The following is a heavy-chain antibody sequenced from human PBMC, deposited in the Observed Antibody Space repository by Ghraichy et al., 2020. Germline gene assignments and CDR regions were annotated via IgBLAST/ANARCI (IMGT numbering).Heavy chain of an antibody. CDR3: ARDRKRASSGSYYVFDY. CDR2: ISAYNGHT. D-gene: IGHD1-26*01. CDR1: GYTFTSYG. V-gene: IGHV1-18*01. Sequence: ASVKVSCKASGYTFTSYGISLERQAPVQGLEWMGWISAYNGHTNYAQKLQGRVTMTTDTSTSTAYMELRSLRSDDTAVYYCARDRKRASSGSYYVFDYWGQGTLVTVSS. J-gene: IGHJ4*02.